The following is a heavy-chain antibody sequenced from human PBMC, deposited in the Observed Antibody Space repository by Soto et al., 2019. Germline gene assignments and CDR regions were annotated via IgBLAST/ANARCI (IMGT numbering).Heavy chain of an antibody. D-gene: IGHD4-17*01. V-gene: IGHV3-30-3*01. J-gene: IGHJ5*02. CDR1: GFTFSSYA. CDR3: ASYYGDYSRRPFDP. CDR2: ISYDGSNK. Sequence: GGSLRLSCAASGFTFSSYAMHWVRQAPGKGLEWVAVISYDGSNKYYADSVKGRFTISRDNSKNTLYLQMNSLRAEDTAVYYCASYYGDYSRRPFDPWGQGTQVTVSS.